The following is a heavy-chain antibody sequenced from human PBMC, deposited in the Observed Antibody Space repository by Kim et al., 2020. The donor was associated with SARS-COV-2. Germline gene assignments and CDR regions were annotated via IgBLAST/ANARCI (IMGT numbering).Heavy chain of an antibody. J-gene: IGHJ4*02. CDR2: ISYDGSNK. CDR3: ARDTNQLPFDY. D-gene: IGHD2-2*01. Sequence: GGSLRLSCAASGFTFSSYGMHWVRQAPGKGLEWVAVISYDGSNKYYADSVKGRFTISRDNSKNTLYLQMNSLRAEDTAVYYCARDTNQLPFDYWGQGTLVTVSS. CDR1: GFTFSSYG. V-gene: IGHV3-33*05.